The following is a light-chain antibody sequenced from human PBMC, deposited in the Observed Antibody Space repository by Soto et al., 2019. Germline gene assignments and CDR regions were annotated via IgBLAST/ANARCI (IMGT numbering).Light chain of an antibody. CDR1: QSVSSSY. Sequence: EIVLTQSPGTLSLSPGERATLSCRASQSVSSSYLAWYQQKPGQAPRLLIYGASSRATGIPDRFSGSGSGTDVTLTISRLEPEDFAVYYFQHDGSLVLTFGGGTKVEIK. J-gene: IGKJ4*01. V-gene: IGKV3-20*01. CDR3: QHDGSLVLT. CDR2: GAS.